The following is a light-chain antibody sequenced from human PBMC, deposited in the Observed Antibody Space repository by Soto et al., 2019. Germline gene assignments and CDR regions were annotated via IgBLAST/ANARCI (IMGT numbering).Light chain of an antibody. CDR3: QQRSNGGT. Sequence: ETVLTQSPATLSLSPGERATLSCRASQSVSSYLAWYQQKAGQAPRLLIYDASNRATGIPARFSGSGSGTDFTLTISSLEPEDFALYYCQQRSNGGTFGQGTRLEIK. CDR2: DAS. V-gene: IGKV3-11*01. CDR1: QSVSSY. J-gene: IGKJ5*01.